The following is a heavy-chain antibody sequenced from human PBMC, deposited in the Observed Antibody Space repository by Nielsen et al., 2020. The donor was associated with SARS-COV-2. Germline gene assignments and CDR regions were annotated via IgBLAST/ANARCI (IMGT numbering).Heavy chain of an antibody. J-gene: IGHJ4*02. Sequence: SETLSLTCTVSGGSINSSYWNWIRQPPGKGLEWIGYMYFTGGINYNPSLKSRVTFSVDTSKSLFFLRLSSVTAADTAVYYCARVQYMATVTTYFDYWGQGTLVTVSS. V-gene: IGHV4-59*12. D-gene: IGHD4-17*01. CDR1: GGSINSSY. CDR3: ARVQYMATVTTYFDY. CDR2: MYFTGGI.